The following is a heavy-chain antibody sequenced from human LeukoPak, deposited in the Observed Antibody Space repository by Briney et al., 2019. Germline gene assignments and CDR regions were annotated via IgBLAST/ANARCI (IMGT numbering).Heavy chain of an antibody. CDR2: IYYSGST. CDR1: GRSISSGGYY. D-gene: IGHD6-13*01. CDR3: ARARSAAGNFDY. Sequence: SQTLSLNCTVSGRSISSGGYYWSWIRQDPGKGLEWIGYIYYSGSTYYNPSLKSRVTISADTSKNQFSLKLSSVTAADTAVYYCARARSAAGNFDYWGQGTLVTVSS. V-gene: IGHV4-31*03. J-gene: IGHJ4*02.